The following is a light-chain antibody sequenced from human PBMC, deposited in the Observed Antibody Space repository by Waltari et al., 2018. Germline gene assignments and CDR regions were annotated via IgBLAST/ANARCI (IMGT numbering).Light chain of an antibody. V-gene: IGKV4-1*01. CDR3: QQYYSSPYT. CDR1: QTFLYSSNKKNY. CDR2: WAS. J-gene: IGKJ2*01. Sequence: DIVMTQSPDSLAVSLGERAPIHCQSSQTFLYSSNKKNYLAWYQQKPGQPPKLLIYWASTRQSGVPDRFSGSGSGTDFTLTISSLQTEDVALYYCQQYYSSPYTFGQGTKLEI.